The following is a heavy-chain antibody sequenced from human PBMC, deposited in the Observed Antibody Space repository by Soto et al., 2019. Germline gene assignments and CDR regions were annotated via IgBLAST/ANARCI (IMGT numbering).Heavy chain of an antibody. D-gene: IGHD2-8*01. V-gene: IGHV6-1*01. CDR3: ARLIGHSWLDS. CDR2: TYYRSKWYH. Sequence: QVQLQQSGPGLVKPSQTLSLTCAISGESVSTNSATWDWIRQSPSRGLEWLGRTYYRSKWYHDYPLSVKGRXPXNXHTSNHLPSLQLNSVTPDDTAVYYCARLIGHSWLDSWGQGTLVTVSS. CDR1: GESVSTNSAT. J-gene: IGHJ5*01.